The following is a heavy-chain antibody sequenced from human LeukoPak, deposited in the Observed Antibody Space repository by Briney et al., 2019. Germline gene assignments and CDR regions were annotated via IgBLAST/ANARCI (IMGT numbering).Heavy chain of an antibody. D-gene: IGHD3-22*01. V-gene: IGHV3-43*01. CDR3: AKDIFYDSSGFDY. J-gene: IGHJ4*02. CDR2: ISWDGGST. CDR1: GFTFDDYT. Sequence: GGSLRLSCAASGFTFDDYTMHWVRQAPGKGLEWVSLISWDGGSTYYADSVKGRFTISRDNSKNSLYLQMNSLRTEDTALYYCAKDIFYDSSGFDYWGQGTLVTVSS.